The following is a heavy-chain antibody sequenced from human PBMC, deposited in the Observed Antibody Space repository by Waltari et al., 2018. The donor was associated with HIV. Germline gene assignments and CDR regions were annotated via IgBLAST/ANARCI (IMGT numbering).Heavy chain of an antibody. D-gene: IGHD4-4*01. J-gene: IGHJ4*02. CDR3: ARDSNGLDY. V-gene: IGHV6-1*02. CDR2: TYTRSKCVH. Sequence: HVQLLQSGPGLVTSSQTISITCAISGDSVSSDSTAWDWIRLSPSGGLKWLGSTYTRSKCVHLYAPSVRGRIRVDVDPSVNPLSLQLDSVTPDDTAVYYCARDSNGLDYGGQGTVVTVSS. CDR1: GDSVSSDSTA.